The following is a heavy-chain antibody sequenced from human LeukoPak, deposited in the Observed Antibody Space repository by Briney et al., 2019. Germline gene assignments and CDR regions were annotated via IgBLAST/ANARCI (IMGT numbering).Heavy chain of an antibody. CDR2: ISYDGSNK. D-gene: IGHD1-1*01. V-gene: IGHV3-30-3*01. CDR3: ARTGGSGALDI. Sequence: GGSLRLSCAASGFTFSSYAMHWVRQAPGKGLEWVAVISYDGSNKYYADSVMGRFTISRDNSKNTLYLQMNSLRAEDTAVYYCARTGGSGALDIWGQGTMVTVSS. J-gene: IGHJ3*02. CDR1: GFTFSSYA.